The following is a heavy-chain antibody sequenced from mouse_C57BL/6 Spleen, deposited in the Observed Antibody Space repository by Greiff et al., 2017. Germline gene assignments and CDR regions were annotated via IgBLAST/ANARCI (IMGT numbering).Heavy chain of an antibody. V-gene: IGHV14-3*01. J-gene: IGHJ2*01. CDR2: IDPANGNT. Sequence: VQLKESVAELVRPGASVKLSCTASGFNIKNTYMHWVKQRPEQGLEWIGRIDPANGNTKYAPKFQGKATITADTSSNSAYLQRSSLTSYDTSICYYATGYCFDYWGQGTTLTVSS. CDR1: GFNIKNTY. CDR3: ATGYCFDY.